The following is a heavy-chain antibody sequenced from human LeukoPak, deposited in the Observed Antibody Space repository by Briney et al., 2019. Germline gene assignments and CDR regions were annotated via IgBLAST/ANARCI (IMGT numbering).Heavy chain of an antibody. V-gene: IGHV3-48*02. CDR1: GFTFSSYS. CDR3: ARVVSSGPLPGYYYGMDV. D-gene: IGHD3-22*01. J-gene: IGHJ6*02. CDR2: ISSSSSTI. Sequence: GGSLRLSCAASGFTFSSYSMNWVRQAPGKGLEWVSYISSSSSTIYYADSVKGRFTISRDNAKNSLYLQMNSLRDEDTAVYYCARVVSSGPLPGYYYGMDVWGQGTTVTVSS.